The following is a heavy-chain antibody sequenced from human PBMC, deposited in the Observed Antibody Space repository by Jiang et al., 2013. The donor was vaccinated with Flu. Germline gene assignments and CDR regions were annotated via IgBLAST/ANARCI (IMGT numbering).Heavy chain of an antibody. D-gene: IGHD3-10*01. J-gene: IGHJ6*02. Sequence: KPTQTLTLTCTFSGFSLSTSGMCVSWIRQPPGKALEWLARIDWDDDKYYSTSLKTRLTISKDTSKNQVVLTMTNMDPVDTATYYCARNRVTVWFGELLGLRSYYYYGMDVWGQGTTVTVSS. CDR1: GFSLSTSGMC. CDR2: IDWDDDK. V-gene: IGHV2-70*11. CDR3: ARNRVTVWFGELLGLRSYYYYGMDV.